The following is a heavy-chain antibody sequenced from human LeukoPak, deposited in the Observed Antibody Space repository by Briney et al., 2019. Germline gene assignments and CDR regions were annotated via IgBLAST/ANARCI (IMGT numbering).Heavy chain of an antibody. CDR1: GFTFSSYA. V-gene: IGHV3-23*01. CDR2: ISGSGGST. D-gene: IGHD6-19*01. J-gene: IGHJ4*02. CDR3: AKMGGGSSGWYVY. Sequence: PGGSLRLSCAASGFTFSSYAMSWVRQAPGKGLEWVSAISGSGGSTYYADSVKGRFTISRDNSKNTLYLQTNSLRAEDTAVYYCAKMGGGSSGWYVYWGQGTLVTVSS.